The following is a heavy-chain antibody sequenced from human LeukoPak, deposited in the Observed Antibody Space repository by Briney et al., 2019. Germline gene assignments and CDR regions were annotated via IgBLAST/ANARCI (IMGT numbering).Heavy chain of an antibody. V-gene: IGHV1-2*04. CDR1: GYTFTGYY. Sequence: ASVKVSCKASGYTFTGYYMHWVRQAPGQGLEWMGWINPNSGGTNYAQKFQGWVTMTRDTSISTAYMELSRLRSDDTAVYYCARGSSGSYLEYYYGMDVWGQGTTVTVSS. J-gene: IGHJ6*02. CDR2: INPNSGGT. CDR3: ARGSSGSYLEYYYGMDV. D-gene: IGHD1-26*01.